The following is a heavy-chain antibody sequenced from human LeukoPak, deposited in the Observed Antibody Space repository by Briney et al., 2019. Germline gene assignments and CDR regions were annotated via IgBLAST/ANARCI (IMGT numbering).Heavy chain of an antibody. Sequence: ASVKVSCKASGGTFSSYAISWVRQAPGQGLEWMGGIIPIFGTANYAQKFQGRVTITTDESTSTAYMELSSLRSEDTAVYYCARDKGFEEVTIFGVVTHDAFDIWGQGTMVTVSS. CDR3: ARDKGFEEVTIFGVVTHDAFDI. J-gene: IGHJ3*02. CDR1: GGTFSSYA. V-gene: IGHV1-69*05. CDR2: IIPIFGTA. D-gene: IGHD3-3*01.